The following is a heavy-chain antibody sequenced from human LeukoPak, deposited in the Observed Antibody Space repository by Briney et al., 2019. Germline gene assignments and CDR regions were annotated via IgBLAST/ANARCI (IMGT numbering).Heavy chain of an antibody. CDR1: DGSISNYY. V-gene: IGHV4-59*08. J-gene: IGHJ5*02. CDR2: AYYSGST. CDR3: ARNSAVATSRSWFDH. Sequence: SETLSLTCSVFDGSISNYYCSWIRQPPGKGLEWIGYAYYSGSTTYNPSLESRVTISVDTSKNQFSLQLTAVTAADTAVYYCARNSAVATSRSWFDHWGQGTLVTVSS. D-gene: IGHD6-19*01.